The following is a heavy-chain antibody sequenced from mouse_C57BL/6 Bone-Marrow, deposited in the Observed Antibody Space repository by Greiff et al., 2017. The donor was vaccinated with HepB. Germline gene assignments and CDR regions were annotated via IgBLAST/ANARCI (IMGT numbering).Heavy chain of an antibody. CDR3: VRQGLVRPWYFDV. CDR1: GFSFNTYA. Sequence: EVKLVESGGGLVQPKGSLKLSCAASGFSFNTYAMNWVRQAPGKGLEWVARIRSKSNNYATYYADSVKDRFTISRDDSESMLYLQMNNLKTEDTAMYYCVRQGLVRPWYFDVWGTGTTVTVSS. D-gene: IGHD2-2*01. V-gene: IGHV10-1*01. CDR2: IRSKSNNYAT. J-gene: IGHJ1*03.